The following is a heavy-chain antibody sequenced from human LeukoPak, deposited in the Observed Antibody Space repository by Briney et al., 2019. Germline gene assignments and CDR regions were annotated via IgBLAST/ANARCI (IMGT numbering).Heavy chain of an antibody. D-gene: IGHD2-2*01. CDR1: GLSVSSKY. CDR3: AARDCSTTSCYGGLFDY. J-gene: IGHJ4*02. Sequence: SGGSLRLSCAASGLSVSSKYMNRVRQAPGEGLEWVSLLYSGGSTYYADSVKGRFTISRDSSKNTVYLQMNSLRAEDTAVYYCAARDCSTTSCYGGLFDYWGQGTLVTVSS. V-gene: IGHV3-53*01. CDR2: LYSGGST.